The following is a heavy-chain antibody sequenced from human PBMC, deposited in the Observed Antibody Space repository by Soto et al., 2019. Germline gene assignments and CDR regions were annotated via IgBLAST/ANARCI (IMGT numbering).Heavy chain of an antibody. J-gene: IGHJ3*02. Sequence: EAQLVESGGGLVQPGGSLRLSCAASGFTFSSYDMHWVRQAPGKGLEWVSVIGTAGDTYYPDSVKGRFTISRENAKNSLYIQMKSLRAEDTAVYYCDRVSGSYHDALDIWGQGTMVTVSS. CDR1: GFTFSSYD. D-gene: IGHD1-26*01. V-gene: IGHV3-13*01. CDR3: DRVSGSYHDALDI. CDR2: IGTAGDT.